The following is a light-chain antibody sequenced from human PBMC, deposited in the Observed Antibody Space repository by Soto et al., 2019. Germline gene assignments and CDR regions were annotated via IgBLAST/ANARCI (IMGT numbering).Light chain of an antibody. CDR3: CAYTARTTLSWV. Sequence: QSVLTQPPSVSGAPGQRVTISCTGSSSNIGAGYDVHWYQQLPGTAPKLLIYGNSNRPSGVPDRFSGSKSGNTASLSISGLQAEDEAEYYCCAYTARTTLSWVFGGGTKVTVL. CDR1: SSNIGAGYD. J-gene: IGLJ3*02. CDR2: GNS. V-gene: IGLV1-40*01.